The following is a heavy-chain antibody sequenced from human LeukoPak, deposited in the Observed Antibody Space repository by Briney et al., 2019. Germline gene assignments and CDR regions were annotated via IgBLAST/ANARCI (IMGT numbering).Heavy chain of an antibody. CDR2: ISGSNT. CDR1: GFILSSKA. D-gene: IGHD2-8*01. CDR3: SKDDCVNGICYFEK. J-gene: IGHJ4*02. Sequence: QPEGSPILSCLASGFILSSKAMTWVRQAPGKGQKRVSGISGSNTYYADSVKGRFTISRDSSENTMYLQMNNLRAEDTAVYYCSKDDCVNGICYFEKWGRGTLVTVSS. V-gene: IGHV3-23*01.